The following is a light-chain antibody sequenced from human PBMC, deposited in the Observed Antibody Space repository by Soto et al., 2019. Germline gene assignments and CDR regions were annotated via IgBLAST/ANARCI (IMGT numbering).Light chain of an antibody. CDR3: QHSNSYSDA. CDR2: KAS. CDR1: QTISSW. J-gene: IGKJ1*01. Sequence: IQMTKTHSPLPGSVGDRVPIPCRASQTISSWLAWYQQKPGKAPKLLIYKASTLKSGVPSRFSGSGSGTEFTLTISSLQPDDFATYYCQHSNSYSDAFGQGTKVDIK. V-gene: IGKV1-5*03.